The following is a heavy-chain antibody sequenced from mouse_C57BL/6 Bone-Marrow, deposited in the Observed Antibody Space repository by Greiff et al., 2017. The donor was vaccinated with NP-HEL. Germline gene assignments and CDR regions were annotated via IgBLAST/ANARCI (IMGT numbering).Heavy chain of an antibody. CDR2: IHPSDSDT. J-gene: IGHJ2*01. Sequence: QVQLQQPGAELVKPGASVKVSCKASGYTFTSYWMHWVKQRPGQGLEWIGRIHPSDSDTNYNQKFKGKATLTLDNTSSTAYMRLSSLTSEDYAVYYCAISHPNYYDYWGQGTTLSVSS. CDR1: GYTFTSYW. CDR3: AISHPNYYDY. V-gene: IGHV1-74*01.